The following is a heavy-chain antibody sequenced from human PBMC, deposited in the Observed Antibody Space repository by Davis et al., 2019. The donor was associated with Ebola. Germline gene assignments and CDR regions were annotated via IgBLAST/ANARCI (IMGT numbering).Heavy chain of an antibody. Sequence: GGSLRLSCAASGFTFSSYGMHWVRQAPGKGLEWVAVIWYDGSNKYYADSVKGRFTISRDNAKNSLYLQMNSLRAEDTAVYYCARKGSHWGQGTLVTVSS. V-gene: IGHV3-33*01. J-gene: IGHJ1*01. CDR3: ARKGSH. CDR2: IWYDGSNK. CDR1: GFTFSSYG.